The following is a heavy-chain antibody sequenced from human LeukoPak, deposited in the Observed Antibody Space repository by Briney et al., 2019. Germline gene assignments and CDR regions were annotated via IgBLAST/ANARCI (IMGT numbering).Heavy chain of an antibody. CDR3: VGGRWELATDS. V-gene: IGHV4-59*08. CDR1: NGSISSDY. J-gene: IGHJ5*01. CDR2: IYYSGGT. Sequence: SETLSLTCSVSNGSISSDYLAWIRQSPGKGLQWIGFIYYSGGTNYNPSLRGRLTMSVNKSKNIYSLNLRSVTAADTAVYYCVGGRWELATDSWGPGTVVTVSS. D-gene: IGHD4-23*01.